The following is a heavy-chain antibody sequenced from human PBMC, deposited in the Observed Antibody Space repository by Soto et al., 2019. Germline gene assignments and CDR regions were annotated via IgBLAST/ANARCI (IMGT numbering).Heavy chain of an antibody. Sequence: SEPLSLTCAVYGGSFSGYYWSWIRQPPGKGLEWIGEINHSGSTNYNPSLKSRVTISVDTSKNQFSLKLSSVTAADTAVYYCARAPIAAAGTFDYWGQGTLVTVSS. CDR2: INHSGST. V-gene: IGHV4-34*01. CDR1: GGSFSGYY. D-gene: IGHD6-13*01. CDR3: ARAPIAAAGTFDY. J-gene: IGHJ4*02.